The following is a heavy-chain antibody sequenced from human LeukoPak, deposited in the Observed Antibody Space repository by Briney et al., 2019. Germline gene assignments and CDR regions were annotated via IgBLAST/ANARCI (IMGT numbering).Heavy chain of an antibody. J-gene: IGHJ4*02. D-gene: IGHD3-10*01. CDR3: ARGLGTVGSGSTDY. CDR1: GGSISSSNW. Sequence: SETLSLTCAVSGGSISSSNWWSWVRQPPGKGLEWIGEIYHSGSTNYNPSLKSRVTISVDKSKNQFSLKLSSVTAADTAVYYCARGLGTVGSGSTDYWGRGTLVTVSS. V-gene: IGHV4-4*02. CDR2: IYHSGST.